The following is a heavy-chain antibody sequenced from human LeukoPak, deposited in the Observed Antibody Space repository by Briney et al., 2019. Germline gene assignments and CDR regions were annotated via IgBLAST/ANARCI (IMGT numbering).Heavy chain of an antibody. Sequence: GGSLRLSCAASGFTFSSYAMSWVRQAPGKGLEWVSAISGSGGSTYYADSVKGRLTISRDNSKNTLYLQMNSLRAEDTAVYYCAKNDCSGGSCGYFQHWGQGTLVTVSS. D-gene: IGHD2-15*01. V-gene: IGHV3-23*01. CDR2: ISGSGGST. CDR1: GFTFSSYA. CDR3: AKNDCSGGSCGYFQH. J-gene: IGHJ1*01.